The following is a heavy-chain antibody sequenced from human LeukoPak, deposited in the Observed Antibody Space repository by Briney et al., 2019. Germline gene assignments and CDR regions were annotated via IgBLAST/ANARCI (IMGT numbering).Heavy chain of an antibody. CDR3: AKAVAAAGRFGFDP. D-gene: IGHD6-13*01. Sequence: PSETLSLTCTVSVRSISTYYWSWIPQPPRKVLEWIGYIHNSGSTNYDPSLQSRVTISVDTPNNQLALRLTSVTAADTAVYYCAKAVAAAGRFGFDPWGQGAPVTASS. V-gene: IGHV4-59*01. CDR2: IHNSGST. CDR1: VRSISTYY. J-gene: IGHJ5*02.